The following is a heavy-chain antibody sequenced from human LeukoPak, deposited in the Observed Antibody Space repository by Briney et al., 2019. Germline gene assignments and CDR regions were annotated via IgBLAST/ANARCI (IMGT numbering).Heavy chain of an antibody. CDR1: GFTFSSYA. Sequence: GGSLRLSCAASGFTFSSYAMSWVRQAPGKALEWVSAISGSGGSTYYADSVKGRFTISRDNSKNTLYLQMNSPRAEDTAVYYCATAIDGAAAHFDYWGQGTLVTVSS. CDR2: ISGSGGST. CDR3: ATAIDGAAAHFDY. V-gene: IGHV3-23*01. D-gene: IGHD2-2*01. J-gene: IGHJ4*02.